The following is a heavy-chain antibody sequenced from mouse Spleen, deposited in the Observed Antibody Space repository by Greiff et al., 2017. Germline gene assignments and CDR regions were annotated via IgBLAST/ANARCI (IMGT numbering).Heavy chain of an antibody. CDR1: GFTFSSYY. Sequence: EVHLVESGGGLVKLGGSLKLSCAASGFTFSSYYMSWVRQTPEKRLEWVATISSGGGSTYYPDSVKGRFTISRDNAKNTLYLQMSSLNSEDTAVYYCARAGYEGYFDYWGQGTTLTVSS. D-gene: IGHD3-1*01. V-gene: IGHV5-12-1*01. CDR3: ARAGYEGYFDY. J-gene: IGHJ2*01. CDR2: ISSGGGST.